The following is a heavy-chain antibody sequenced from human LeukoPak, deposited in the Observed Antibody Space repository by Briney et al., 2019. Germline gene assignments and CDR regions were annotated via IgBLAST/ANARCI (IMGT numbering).Heavy chain of an antibody. J-gene: IGHJ4*02. D-gene: IGHD2-21*02. V-gene: IGHV5-51*01. CDR2: IYPGDSDT. CDR3: ARTYCGGDCYYTYFDY. Sequence: GESLKISCKGSGYSFTTYWIAWVRQMPGEGLEWMGIIYPGDSDTRYSPSFQGQVTISADKSINTAYLQWSSLKASDTAVYYCARTYCGGDCYYTYFDYWGQGTLVTVSS. CDR1: GYSFTTYW.